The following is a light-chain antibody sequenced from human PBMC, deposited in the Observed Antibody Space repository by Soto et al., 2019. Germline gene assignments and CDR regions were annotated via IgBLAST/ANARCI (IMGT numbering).Light chain of an antibody. CDR2: DAS. J-gene: IGKJ4*01. Sequence: DIVMTQSPGTLSLSPVERATLSCRASQTVRNNYLAWYQQKPGQAPRLLIYDASSRATGIPERFSGGGSGTDFTLTISRLEPEDFAVYYCQQFSSYPLTFGGGTKVDI. CDR3: QQFSSYPLT. CDR1: QTVRNNY. V-gene: IGKV3-20*01.